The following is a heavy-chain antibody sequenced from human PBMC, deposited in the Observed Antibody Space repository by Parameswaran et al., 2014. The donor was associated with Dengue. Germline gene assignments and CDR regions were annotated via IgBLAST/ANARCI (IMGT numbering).Heavy chain of an antibody. D-gene: IGHD3-10*01. J-gene: IGHJ3*02. CDR3: ARGGGLTAFDI. Sequence: WIRQPPGKGLEWIGYIYYSGSINYNPSLKSRVTISVDTSKNQFSLKLSSVTAADTAVYYCARGGGLTAFDIWGQGTMVTVSS. CDR2: IYYSGSI. V-gene: IGHV4-59*01.